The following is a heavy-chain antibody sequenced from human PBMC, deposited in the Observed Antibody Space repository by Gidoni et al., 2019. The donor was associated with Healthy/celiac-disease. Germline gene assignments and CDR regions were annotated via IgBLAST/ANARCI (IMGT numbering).Heavy chain of an antibody. CDR1: GFTFSSYW. D-gene: IGHD3-22*01. CDR2: IKQDGSEK. J-gene: IGHJ3*02. V-gene: IGHV3-7*01. Sequence: EVQLVESGGGLVQPGGSLRLSGAASGFTFSSYWMSWVRQAPGKGLEGVANIKQDGSEKYYVDSVKGRFTISRDNAKNSLYLQMNSLRAEDTAVYYCARGLRLFIRGYPDAFDIWGQGTMVTVSS. CDR3: ARGLRLFIRGYPDAFDI.